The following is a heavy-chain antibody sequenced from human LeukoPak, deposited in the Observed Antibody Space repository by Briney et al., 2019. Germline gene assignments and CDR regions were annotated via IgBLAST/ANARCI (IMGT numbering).Heavy chain of an antibody. Sequence: QVQLQESGPGLVKPSETLSLTCTVSGGSISGSYWSWIRQPPGRGLEWIAYMYNSRSTNYNPSLKSRVTISIDTSKNQFSPKLSSLTAADTAIYYCARGIESYGDYGYWGQGILVTVSS. V-gene: IGHV4-59*01. CDR1: GGSISGSY. CDR2: MYNSRST. D-gene: IGHD4-17*01. J-gene: IGHJ4*02. CDR3: ARGIESYGDYGY.